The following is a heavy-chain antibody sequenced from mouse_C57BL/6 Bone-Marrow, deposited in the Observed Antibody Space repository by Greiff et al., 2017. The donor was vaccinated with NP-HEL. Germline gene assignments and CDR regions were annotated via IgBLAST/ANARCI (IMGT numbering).Heavy chain of an antibody. CDR2: IDPSDSYT. CDR3: ARVGAYYGSSYKPRVLDY. V-gene: IGHV1-59*01. CDR1: GYTFTSYW. D-gene: IGHD1-1*01. J-gene: IGHJ2*01. Sequence: QVQLQQPGAELVRPGTSVKLSCKASGYTFTSYWMHWVKQRPGQGLEWIGVIDPSDSYTNYNQKFKGTATLTVDTSSSTAYMQLSSLTSEDSAVYYCARVGAYYGSSYKPRVLDYWGQGTTLTVSS.